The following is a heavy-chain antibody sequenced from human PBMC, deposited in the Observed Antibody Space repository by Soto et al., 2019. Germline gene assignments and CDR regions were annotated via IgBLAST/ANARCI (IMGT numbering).Heavy chain of an antibody. D-gene: IGHD3-3*01. CDR3: ARAPETPTIFGVVRPYFFNH. CDR1: GYAISSCASE. CDR2: IFYSWSF. V-gene: IGHV4-31*03. Sequence: SETLSLTSTSSGYAISSCASEWNWMCQRPWKCLEWMGYIFYSWSFYYTPSLRGRVMMSADTSKNQFYLRLSSVTAADTAVYYCARAPETPTIFGVVRPYFFNHWGQG. J-gene: IGHJ4*02.